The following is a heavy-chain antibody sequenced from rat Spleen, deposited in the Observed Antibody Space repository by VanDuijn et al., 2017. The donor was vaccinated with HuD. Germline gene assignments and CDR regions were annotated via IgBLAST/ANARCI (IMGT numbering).Heavy chain of an antibody. CDR3: TRLGTVADY. D-gene: IGHD1-1*01. Sequence: EVQLVESGGGLVQPGRSLKLSCVASGFTFNNHWMTWIRQAPTKGLEWVASVSYDGSSTYYRDSVKGRFTIARDNAKSSLYLQMDSLRSEDTATYYCTRLGTVADYWGQGVMVTVSS. J-gene: IGHJ2*01. V-gene: IGHV5-31*01. CDR1: GFTFNNHW. CDR2: VSYDGSST.